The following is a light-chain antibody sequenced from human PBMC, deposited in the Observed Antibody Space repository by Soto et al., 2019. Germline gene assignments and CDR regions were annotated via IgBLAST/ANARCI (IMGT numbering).Light chain of an antibody. CDR3: QQSYNTPPWT. CDR2: GAS. CDR1: QSISRY. V-gene: IGKV1-39*01. J-gene: IGKJ1*01. Sequence: DIQMTQSPSSLSASVGDRVTITCRASQSISRYLNWYQQKPGKAPKVLIYGASSLQTGVPSRFSGSGSGTDFTLTISRLQPEDFATYYCQQSYNTPPWTFGQGTKVDIK.